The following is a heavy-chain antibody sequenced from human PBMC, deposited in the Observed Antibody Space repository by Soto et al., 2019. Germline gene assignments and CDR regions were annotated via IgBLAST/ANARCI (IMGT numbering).Heavy chain of an antibody. Sequence: PGGSLRLSCAASGFTFSSYGMHWVRQAPGKGLEWVAVISYDGSNKYYADSVKGRFTISRDNSKNTLYLQMNSLRAEETAVYYCAKDGGPPNCGGDCYSNSFDYWGQGTLVTAPQ. CDR3: AKDGGPPNCGGDCYSNSFDY. J-gene: IGHJ4*02. CDR2: ISYDGSNK. V-gene: IGHV3-30*18. D-gene: IGHD2-21*02. CDR1: GFTFSSYG.